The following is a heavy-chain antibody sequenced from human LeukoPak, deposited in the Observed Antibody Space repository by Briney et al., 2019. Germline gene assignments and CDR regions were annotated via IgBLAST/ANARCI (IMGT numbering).Heavy chain of an antibody. Sequence: GSSVKVSCKASGGTFSSYAISWVRQAPGQGLEWMGGIIPIFGTANYAQKFQGRVTITAHKSTSTAYMELSSLRSEDTAVYYCAGRRNYYGSGSHFDYWGQGTLVTVSS. CDR1: GGTFSSYA. V-gene: IGHV1-69*06. CDR3: AGRRNYYGSGSHFDY. CDR2: IIPIFGTA. J-gene: IGHJ4*02. D-gene: IGHD3-10*01.